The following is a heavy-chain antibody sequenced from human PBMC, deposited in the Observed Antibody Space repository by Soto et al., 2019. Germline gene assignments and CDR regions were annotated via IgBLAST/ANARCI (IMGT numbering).Heavy chain of an antibody. CDR3: ARDTTLVGDTIDY. Sequence: GGSLRLACSASGFTFSSYAMHWVRQAPGKGLEWVAVISYDGSNKYYADSVKGRFTISRDNSKNTLYLQMNSLRAEETAVYYCARDTTLVGDTIDYWGQGTLVTVXS. CDR2: ISYDGSNK. CDR1: GFTFSSYA. V-gene: IGHV3-30-3*01. J-gene: IGHJ4*02. D-gene: IGHD1-26*01.